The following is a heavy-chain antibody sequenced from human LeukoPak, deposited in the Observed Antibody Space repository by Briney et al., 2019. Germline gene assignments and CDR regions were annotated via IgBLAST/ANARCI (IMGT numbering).Heavy chain of an antibody. Sequence: ASVKVSCKASGYTFTSYYLQWVRQAPGQGLEWMGIINPSGYSTNYAQKFQGRVTVTTDTSTSTVYMELSSLKSDDTAVYYCARDALGDYGGNRRFDYWGQGTLVTVSS. V-gene: IGHV1-46*01. CDR2: INPSGYST. CDR1: GYTFTSYY. D-gene: IGHD4/OR15-4a*01. CDR3: ARDALGDYGGNRRFDY. J-gene: IGHJ4*02.